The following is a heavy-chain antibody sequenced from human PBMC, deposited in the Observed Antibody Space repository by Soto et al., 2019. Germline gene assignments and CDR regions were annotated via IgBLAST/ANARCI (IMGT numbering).Heavy chain of an antibody. CDR2: ISAYNGNT. CDR3: ARCGGSEHYDFWNGYWDDAFDI. D-gene: IGHD3-3*01. V-gene: IGHV1-18*01. J-gene: IGHJ3*02. Sequence: GASVKVSCKASGYTFTSYGISWVRQAHGQGLEWMGWISAYNGNTNYAQKLQGRVTMTTDTSTSTAYMELRSLRSDDTAVYYCARCGGSEHYDFWNGYWDDAFDIWGQGTMVTVSS. CDR1: GYTFTSYG.